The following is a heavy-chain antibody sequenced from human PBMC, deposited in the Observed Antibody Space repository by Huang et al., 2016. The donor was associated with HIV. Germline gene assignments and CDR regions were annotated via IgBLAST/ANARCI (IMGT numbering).Heavy chain of an antibody. D-gene: IGHD3-10*01. J-gene: IGHJ4*02. Sequence: QLQLQESGPGLVKPSETLYLTCTVSGGSIRSDNYYWGWIRQPPGKGLEWIGSIDYSGSTDYNPSRKRRVTITGDTAKNHFSLRMRSVTAADTAVYYCARLPGSITMIRGVITDPYWGQGTLVTVSS. V-gene: IGHV4-39*02. CDR3: ARLPGSITMIRGVITDPY. CDR2: IDYSGST. CDR1: GGSIRSDNYY.